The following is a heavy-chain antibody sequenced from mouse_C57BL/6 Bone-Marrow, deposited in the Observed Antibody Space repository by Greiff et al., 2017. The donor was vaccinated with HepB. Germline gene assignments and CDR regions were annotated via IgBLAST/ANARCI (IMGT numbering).Heavy chain of an antibody. CDR3: ARGDFVITTVVFDY. CDR2: IDPEDGET. D-gene: IGHD1-1*01. J-gene: IGHJ2*01. Sequence: EVQLQQSGAELVKPGASVKLSCTASGFNIKDYYMHWVKQRTEQGLEWIGRIDPEDGETKYAPNFQGKATITADTSSNTAYLQLSSLTSEDTAVYYCARGDFVITTVVFDYWGQGTTLTVSS. V-gene: IGHV14-2*01. CDR1: GFNIKDYY.